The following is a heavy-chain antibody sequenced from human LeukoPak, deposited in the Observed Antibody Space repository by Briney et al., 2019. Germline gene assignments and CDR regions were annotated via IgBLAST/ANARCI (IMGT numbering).Heavy chain of an antibody. Sequence: SETLSLTCTVSGGSISSYYWSWIRPRPGKGLEWSGYIYYSGGTNYNPSLKSRVTISVDTSKNQFSLKLSSVTAADTAVYYCARGGSDIGGDWFDPWGQGTLVTVSS. CDR2: IYYSGGT. V-gene: IGHV4-59*01. CDR3: ARGGSDIGGDWFDP. D-gene: IGHD2-15*01. CDR1: GGSISSYY. J-gene: IGHJ5*02.